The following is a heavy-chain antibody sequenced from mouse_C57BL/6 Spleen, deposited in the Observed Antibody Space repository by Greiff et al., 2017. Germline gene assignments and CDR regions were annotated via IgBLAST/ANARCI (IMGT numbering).Heavy chain of an antibody. CDR1: GFTFSSYA. D-gene: IGHD2-2*01. CDR2: ISDGGSYT. CDR3: ASMVTTEYYYAMDY. V-gene: IGHV5-4*01. Sequence: VQLKESGGGLVKPGGSLKLSCAASGFTFSSYAMSWVRQTPEKRLEWVATISDGGSYTYYPDNVKGRFTISRDNAKNNLYLQMSHLKSEDTAMYYCASMVTTEYYYAMDYWGQGTSVTVSS. J-gene: IGHJ4*01.